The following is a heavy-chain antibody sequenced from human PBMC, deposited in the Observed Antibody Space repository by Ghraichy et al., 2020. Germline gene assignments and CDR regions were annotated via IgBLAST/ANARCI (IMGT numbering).Heavy chain of an antibody. CDR3: ARDASLYDIWNYCLSY. Sequence: GGSLRLSCAASGFTFTDYYMSWIRQAPGKGLEWVSSISSSGTTYYADSVKGRFTISRDNAKNSLYLQLNSLRAEDTAVFYCARDASLYDIWNYCLSYWGQGTLVTVSS. D-gene: IGHD1-7*01. J-gene: IGHJ4*02. V-gene: IGHV3-11*01. CDR1: GFTFTDYY. CDR2: ISSSGTT.